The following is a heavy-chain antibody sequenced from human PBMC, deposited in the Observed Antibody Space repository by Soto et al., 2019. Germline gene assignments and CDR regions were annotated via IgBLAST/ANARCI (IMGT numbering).Heavy chain of an antibody. V-gene: IGHV1-18*04. CDR1: GYTFTSYG. D-gene: IGHD1-7*01. CDR3: ARVNRRYNWNYGWFDP. CDR2: ISAYNGNT. Sequence: QVQLVQSGAEVKKPGASVKVSCKASGYTFTSYGISWVRQAPGQGLEWMGWISAYNGNTNYAQKLQGRVTMTTDTSTSTAYMELRSLRFDDTAVYYCARVNRRYNWNYGWFDPWGQGTLVTVSS. J-gene: IGHJ5*02.